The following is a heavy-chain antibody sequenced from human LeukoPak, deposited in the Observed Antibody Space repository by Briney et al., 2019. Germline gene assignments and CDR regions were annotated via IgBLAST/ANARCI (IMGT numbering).Heavy chain of an antibody. J-gene: IGHJ3*01. Sequence: PGGSLRLSCAASGFTFSSYEMNWVRQAPGKGLEWVSYISSSGSTIYYADSVKGRFTISRDNSKNTLYLQMNSLRAEDTAVYYCATTQSRIAAAGMIPWGQGTMVTVSS. D-gene: IGHD6-13*01. CDR3: ATTQSRIAAAGMIP. CDR1: GFTFSSYE. CDR2: ISSSGSTI. V-gene: IGHV3-48*03.